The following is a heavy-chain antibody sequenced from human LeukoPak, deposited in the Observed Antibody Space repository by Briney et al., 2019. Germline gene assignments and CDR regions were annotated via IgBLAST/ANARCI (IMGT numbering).Heavy chain of an antibody. CDR1: GFTFSSYG. Sequence: GGSLRLSCAASGFTFSSYGMHWVRQAPGKGLEWVAFIRYDGSNKYYADSVKGRFTISRDNSKNTLYLQMNSLRAEDTAVYYCEKDFKSGYDSPYYFDYWGQGTLVTVSS. CDR2: IRYDGSNK. D-gene: IGHD5-12*01. V-gene: IGHV3-30*02. J-gene: IGHJ4*02. CDR3: EKDFKSGYDSPYYFDY.